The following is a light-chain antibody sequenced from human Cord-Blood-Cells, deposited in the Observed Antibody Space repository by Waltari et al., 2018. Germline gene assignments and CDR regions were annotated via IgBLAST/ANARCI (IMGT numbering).Light chain of an antibody. Sequence: QSVLTQQPSASGTPGQRVTITCSGSSSNIGSNTVNWYQQLPGTAPKLLIYSNNQRPSGVPARFSGSKSGTSASLSISGLQSEDEADYYCAAWDDSLNGWVFGGGTKLTVL. CDR3: AAWDDSLNGWV. V-gene: IGLV1-44*01. J-gene: IGLJ3*02. CDR2: SNN. CDR1: SSNIGSNT.